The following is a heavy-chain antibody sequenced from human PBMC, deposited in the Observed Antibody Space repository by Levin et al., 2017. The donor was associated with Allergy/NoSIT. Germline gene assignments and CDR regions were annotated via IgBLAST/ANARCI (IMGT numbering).Heavy chain of an antibody. Sequence: KTGGSLRLSCAASGFTFSSYSMNWVRQAPGKGLEWVSSISSSSSYIYYADSVKGRFTISRDNAKNSLYLQMNSLRAEDTDGYYCARIRYSSSWYLGYWGQGTLVTVSS. CDR2: ISSSSSYI. J-gene: IGHJ4*02. V-gene: IGHV3-21*01. CDR3: ARIRYSSSWYLGY. CDR1: GFTFSSYS. D-gene: IGHD6-13*01.